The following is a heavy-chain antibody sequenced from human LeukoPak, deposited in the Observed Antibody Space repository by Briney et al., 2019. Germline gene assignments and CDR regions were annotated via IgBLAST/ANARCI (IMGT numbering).Heavy chain of an antibody. J-gene: IGHJ3*02. D-gene: IGHD3-22*01. CDR2: IYPGDSGT. CDR1: GYSFTTYW. Sequence: GESLKISCKGSGYSFTTYWIGWVRQMPGKGLEWMGIIYPGDSGTRYSPSFQGRVTISADKSISAAYLQWSSLKASDTAMYYCAVVFDSSGFAFDIWGQGTMVTVSS. CDR3: AVVFDSSGFAFDI. V-gene: IGHV5-51*01.